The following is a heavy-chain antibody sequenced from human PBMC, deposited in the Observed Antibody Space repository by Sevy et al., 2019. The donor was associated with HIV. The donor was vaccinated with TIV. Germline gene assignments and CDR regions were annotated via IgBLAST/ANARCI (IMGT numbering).Heavy chain of an antibody. CDR3: ARDRQGITVAGTAIDY. CDR1: GFTFSSYE. Sequence: LSLTCAASGFTFSSYEMNWVRQAPGKGLEWISYITLSGSSMYYADSVKGRFTISRDNAKNSLYLQMNSLRAEDTAVYYCARDRQGITVAGTAIDYWGQGTLVTVSS. J-gene: IGHJ4*02. CDR2: ITLSGSSM. D-gene: IGHD6-19*01. V-gene: IGHV3-48*03.